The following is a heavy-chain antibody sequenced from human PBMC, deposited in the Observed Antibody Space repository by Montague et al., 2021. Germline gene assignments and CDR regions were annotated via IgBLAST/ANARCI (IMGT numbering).Heavy chain of an antibody. CDR2: TYCRSKWYH. V-gene: IGHV6-1*01. Sequence: CAISGDSVSSNSAAWNWIRQSPSRGLEWLGRTYCRSKWYHDYAVSVKSRITIHPDTSKNQFSLQLNSVTPEDTAVYYCTRSITVARGLLFDLWGQGTLVTVSS. CDR3: TRSITVARGLLFDL. D-gene: IGHD3-10*01. J-gene: IGHJ1*01. CDR1: GDSVSSNSAA.